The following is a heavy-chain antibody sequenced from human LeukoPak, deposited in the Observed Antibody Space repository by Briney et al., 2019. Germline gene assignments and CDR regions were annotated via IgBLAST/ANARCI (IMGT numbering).Heavy chain of an antibody. J-gene: IGHJ4*02. CDR1: GFTFGDYA. Sequence: GGSLRLSCTASGFTFGDYAMTWVRQAPGKGLEWVGFIASKTYSGTAEYAASVKGRFTISRDDSKSIAYLQMNSLKTEDTAVYFCSRDQTPYYWGQGTLVTVSS. V-gene: IGHV3-49*04. CDR2: IASKTYSGTA. CDR3: SRDQTPYY.